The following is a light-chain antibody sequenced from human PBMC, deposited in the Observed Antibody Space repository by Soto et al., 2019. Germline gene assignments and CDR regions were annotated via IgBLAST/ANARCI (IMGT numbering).Light chain of an antibody. CDR2: EVS. V-gene: IGLV2-14*01. CDR3: SSYAANSVTLYV. CDR1: SSDIGASNY. Sequence: QSVLTQPASVSGSPGQSITISCTGTSSDIGASNYVSWYQQRPGKAPKVMIYEVSNRPSGISNRFSGSKSGNTASLTISGLQAEDEADYYCSSYAANSVTLYVFGTGTKLTVL. J-gene: IGLJ1*01.